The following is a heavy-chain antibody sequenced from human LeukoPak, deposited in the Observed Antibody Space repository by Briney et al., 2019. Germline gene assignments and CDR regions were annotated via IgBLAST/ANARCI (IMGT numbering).Heavy chain of an antibody. CDR3: ATDPLVADFWSGQFDL. CDR1: GYTLTELS. CDR2: FDPEDGET. V-gene: IGHV1-24*01. Sequence: ASVKVSCKVSGYTLTELSIHWVRQAPGKGLEWMGGFDPEDGETIYAQKFQGRVTMTEDTSTDTAYMELSSLRSEDTAVYYCATDPLVADFWSGQFDLWGRGTLVTVSS. J-gene: IGHJ2*01. D-gene: IGHD3-3*01.